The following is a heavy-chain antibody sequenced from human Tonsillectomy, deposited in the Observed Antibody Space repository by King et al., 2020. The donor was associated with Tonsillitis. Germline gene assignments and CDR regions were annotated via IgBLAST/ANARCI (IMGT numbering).Heavy chain of an antibody. CDR2: IYHSGDT. Sequence: VQLQESGPGLVKPSQTLSLTCAVSGASISSGGYSWNWIRQPPGKALEWIGFIYHSGDTYYNPSLKRRLTMSVDTSKNQFSLNLSFVTAADTAVYYCAKGRWQTRRFAFDIWGQGTVITVSS. CDR3: AKGRWQTRRFAFDI. CDR1: GASISSGGYS. J-gene: IGHJ3*02. V-gene: IGHV4-30-4*07. D-gene: IGHD4-23*01.